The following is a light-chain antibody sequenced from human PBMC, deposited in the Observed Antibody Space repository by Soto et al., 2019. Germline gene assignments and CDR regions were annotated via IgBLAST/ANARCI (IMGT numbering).Light chain of an antibody. CDR3: QQYNIHPLT. CDR2: DAS. V-gene: IGKV1-5*01. Sequence: QMTHSPSTLSATKGDRVTITCRASQSISSWLAWYQQKPGKAPKLLIYDASSLESGVPSRFSGSGSGTEFTLTISSLQPDDCATYYCQQYNIHPLTFGHGRRQAI. CDR1: QSISSW. J-gene: IGKJ5*01.